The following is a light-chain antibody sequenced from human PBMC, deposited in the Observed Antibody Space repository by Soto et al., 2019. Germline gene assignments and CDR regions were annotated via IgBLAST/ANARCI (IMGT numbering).Light chain of an antibody. CDR3: QQYGSSPTWT. Sequence: ESVLTQSPGTLSLSPGERATLSCRASQSVSSNYLAWYQQKPGQAPGLLIYGASTRATGIPDRFSGSGSGTHFTLTISGLEPEDSAVYYCQQYGSSPTWTFGQGTKVEI. J-gene: IGKJ1*01. CDR2: GAS. V-gene: IGKV3-20*01. CDR1: QSVSSNY.